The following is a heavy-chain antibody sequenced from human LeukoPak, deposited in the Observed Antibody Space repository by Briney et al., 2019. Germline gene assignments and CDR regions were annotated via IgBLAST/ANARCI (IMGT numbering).Heavy chain of an antibody. V-gene: IGHV4-39*07. J-gene: IGHJ4*02. CDR1: GGSISSSSYY. D-gene: IGHD2-2*01. CDR2: NYYSGST. CDR3: ARALPRVVPAATRGIVDY. Sequence: SETLSLTCTVSGGSISSSSYYWGWIRQPPGKGLEWIGSNYYSGSTYYNPSLKSRVTISVDTSKNQFSLKLSSVTAADTAVYYCARALPRVVPAATRGIVDYWGQGTLVTVSS.